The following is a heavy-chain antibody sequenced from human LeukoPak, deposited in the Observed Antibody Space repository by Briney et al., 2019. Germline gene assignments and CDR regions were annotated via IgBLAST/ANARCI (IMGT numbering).Heavy chain of an antibody. Sequence: GGSLRLSCTASGFTFGDYAMTWVRQAPGKGLEWVGFIASETYGGTAEYAASVKGRFTISRENSKNTLYLQMNSLRAEDTAVYYCAKGLPGEYYDSSGYYSILAEYFQHWGQGTLVTVSS. CDR2: IASETYGGTA. CDR3: AKGLPGEYYDSSGYYSILAEYFQH. V-gene: IGHV3-49*04. D-gene: IGHD3-22*01. CDR1: GFTFGDYA. J-gene: IGHJ1*01.